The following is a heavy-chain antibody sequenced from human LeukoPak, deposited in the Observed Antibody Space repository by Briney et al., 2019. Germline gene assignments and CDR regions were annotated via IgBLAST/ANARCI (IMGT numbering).Heavy chain of an antibody. CDR1: GGSISSYY. Sequence: SETLSLTCTVSGGSISSYYWSWIRQPAGKGLEWIGRTYTSGSTNYNPSLKSRVTMSVDTSKNQFSLKLSSVTAADTAVYYCARDLWDLRFGERTNWYFDLWGRGTLVTVSS. D-gene: IGHD3-10*01. CDR3: ARDLWDLRFGERTNWYFDL. CDR2: TYTSGST. V-gene: IGHV4-4*07. J-gene: IGHJ2*01.